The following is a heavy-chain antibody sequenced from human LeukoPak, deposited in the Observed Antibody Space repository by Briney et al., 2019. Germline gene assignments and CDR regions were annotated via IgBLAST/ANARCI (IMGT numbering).Heavy chain of an antibody. CDR3: VKVTAAPWDGMDA. CDR1: GFTFSSYG. J-gene: IGHJ6*04. D-gene: IGHD2-21*02. CDR2: IWYDGSNK. Sequence: GGSLRLSCAASGFTFSSYGMHWVRQAPGKGLEWVAVIWYDGSNKYYADSVKGRFTISRDNSKNTLYLQMNSLRAADTAVYYFVKVTAAPWDGMDASGKKTTLTASS. V-gene: IGHV3-33*06.